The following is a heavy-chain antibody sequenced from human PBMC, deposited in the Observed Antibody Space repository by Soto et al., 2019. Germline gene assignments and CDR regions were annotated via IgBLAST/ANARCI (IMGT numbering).Heavy chain of an antibody. CDR1: GFTFSSYA. D-gene: IGHD3-22*01. Sequence: PGGSLRLSCAASGFTFSSYAMSWVRQAPGKGLEWVSAISGSGGSTYYADSVKGRFTISRDNSKNTLYLQMNSLRAEDTAVYYCAKGGTDYYDSSGYYRSFWFDYWGQGTLVTVSS. V-gene: IGHV3-23*01. CDR3: AKGGTDYYDSSGYYRSFWFDY. CDR2: ISGSGGST. J-gene: IGHJ4*02.